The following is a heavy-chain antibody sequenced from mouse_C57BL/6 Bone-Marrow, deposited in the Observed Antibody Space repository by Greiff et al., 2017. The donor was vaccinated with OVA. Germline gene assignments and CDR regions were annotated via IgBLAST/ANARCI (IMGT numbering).Heavy chain of an antibody. V-gene: IGHV1-78*01. CDR1: GYTFTDHT. Sequence: QVQLQQSDAELVKPGASVKISCKVSGYTFTDHTIHWMKQRPEQGLEWIGYIYPRDGSTKYNEKVKGKATLTADKSSSTAYMQLNSLTSVDSAAYFCARYEDVEAMDYWGQGTSVTVSS. CDR3: ARYEDVEAMDY. D-gene: IGHD2-3*01. CDR2: IYPRDGST. J-gene: IGHJ4*01.